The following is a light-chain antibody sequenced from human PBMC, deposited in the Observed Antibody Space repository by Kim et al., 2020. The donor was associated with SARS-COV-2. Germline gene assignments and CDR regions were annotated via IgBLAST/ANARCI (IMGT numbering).Light chain of an antibody. CDR2: DVT. J-gene: IGLJ3*02. V-gene: IGLV2-11*01. CDR1: SSDVGAYNF. CDR3: CSYAGSYTWV. Sequence: QSALTQPRSVSGSPGQSVTISCTGTSSDVGAYNFVSWYQQHPGKAPKLMIYDVTTRPSGVPDRFSGSKSGNTASLTISGLQAEDEADYYCCSYAGSYTWVFSGGTQLTVL.